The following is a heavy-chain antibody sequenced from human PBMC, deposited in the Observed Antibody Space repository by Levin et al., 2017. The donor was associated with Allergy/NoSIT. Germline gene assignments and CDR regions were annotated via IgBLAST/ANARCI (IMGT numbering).Heavy chain of an antibody. CDR1: GFTFSSYS. J-gene: IGHJ3*02. CDR3: ARGDRGYSGYFAVGCAFDI. CDR2: ISSSSSTI. D-gene: IGHD5-12*01. V-gene: IGHV3-48*02. Sequence: GGSLRLSCAASGFTFSSYSMNWVRQAPGKGLEGVSYISSSSSTIYYADSVKGRFTISRDNAKNSLYLQMNSLRDEDTAVYYCARGDRGYSGYFAVGCAFDIWGQGTMVTVSS.